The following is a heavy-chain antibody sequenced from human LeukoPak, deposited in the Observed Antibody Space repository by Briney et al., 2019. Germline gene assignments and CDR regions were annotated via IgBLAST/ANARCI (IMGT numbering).Heavy chain of an antibody. Sequence: GGSLRLSCAAAGFTFNNYAMSWVRQAPGKGLKWVSGISSGGSTYYADSVKGRFTISRDNAKNTLYLQMNSLRAEDTAVYYCARRIAAAAAPYYFDYWGQGTLVTVSS. V-gene: IGHV3-23*01. CDR1: GFTFNNYA. CDR2: ISSGGST. D-gene: IGHD6-13*01. CDR3: ARRIAAAAAPYYFDY. J-gene: IGHJ4*02.